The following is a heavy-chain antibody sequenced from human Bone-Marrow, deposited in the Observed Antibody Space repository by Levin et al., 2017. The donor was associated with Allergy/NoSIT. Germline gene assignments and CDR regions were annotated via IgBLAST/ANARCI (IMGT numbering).Heavy chain of an antibody. CDR2: ISGSGGST. D-gene: IGHD1-14*01. V-gene: IGHV3-23*01. CDR3: AYRTGFDY. Sequence: GGSLRLSCAASGFTFSTYDMTRVRQAPGKGLEWVSTISGSGGSTSYADSVKGRFTISRDNSRNTLYLQMNSLRAEDTAVYYCAYRTGFDYWGQGTLVTVSS. CDR1: GFTFSTYD. J-gene: IGHJ4*02.